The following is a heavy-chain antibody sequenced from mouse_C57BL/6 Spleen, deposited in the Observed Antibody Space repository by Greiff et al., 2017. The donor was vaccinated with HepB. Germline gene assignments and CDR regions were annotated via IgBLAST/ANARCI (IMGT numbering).Heavy chain of an antibody. CDR1: GYAFSSYW. CDR3: ATLTGDWYFDV. V-gene: IGHV1-80*01. D-gene: IGHD4-1*01. CDR2: IYPGDGDT. J-gene: IGHJ1*03. Sequence: VQLVESGAELVKPGASVKISCKASGYAFSSYWMNWVKQRPGKGLEWIGQIYPGDGDTNYNGKFKGKATLTADKSSSTAYMQLSSLTSEDSAVYFCATLTGDWYFDVWGTGTTVTVSS.